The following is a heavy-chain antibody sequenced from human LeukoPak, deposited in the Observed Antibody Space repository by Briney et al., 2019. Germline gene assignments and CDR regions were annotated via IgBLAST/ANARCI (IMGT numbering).Heavy chain of an antibody. D-gene: IGHD3-9*01. CDR1: GGSISSSNW. CDR3: ARDSVLRYFDWSNWYFDL. CDR2: IYHSGST. V-gene: IGHV4-4*02. Sequence: SETLSLTCAVSGGSISSSNWWSWVRPPPGKGLEWSGEIYHSGSTNYNPSLKSRVTISVDKSKNQFSLKLSSVTAADTAVYYCARDSVLRYFDWSNWYFDLWGRGTLVTVSS. J-gene: IGHJ2*01.